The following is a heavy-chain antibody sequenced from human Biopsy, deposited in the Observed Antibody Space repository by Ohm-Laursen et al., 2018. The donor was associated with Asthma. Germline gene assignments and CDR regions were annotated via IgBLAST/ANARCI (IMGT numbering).Heavy chain of an antibody. D-gene: IGHD1-7*01. J-gene: IGHJ5*02. Sequence: ASVKVSCKASGYTFTGYYMHWVRQAPGQGLEWMRRINPNSGGTNYAQKFQGRVTMTRDTSISTAYMELSRLRSDDTAVYYCAREGITGTTAWFDPWGQGTLVTVSS. CDR1: GYTFTGYY. V-gene: IGHV1-2*06. CDR2: INPNSGGT. CDR3: AREGITGTTAWFDP.